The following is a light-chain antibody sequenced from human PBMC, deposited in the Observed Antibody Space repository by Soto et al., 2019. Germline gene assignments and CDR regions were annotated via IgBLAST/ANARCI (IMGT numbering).Light chain of an antibody. CDR1: GSDIGAYNY. CDR2: GVT. CDR3: SSFTTSYFYV. V-gene: IGLV2-14*01. Sequence: QSALAQPASVSGSPGQSITISCTGSGSDIGAYNYVSWYQQHPGRAPKLLIHGVTRRPSGVSSRFSASKSAYTASVTVSGLQAEDEANYFCSSFTTSYFYVFGPGTKVTVL. J-gene: IGLJ1*01.